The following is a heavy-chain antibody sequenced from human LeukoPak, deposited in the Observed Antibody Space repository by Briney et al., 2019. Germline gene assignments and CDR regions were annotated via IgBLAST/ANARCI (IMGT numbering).Heavy chain of an antibody. CDR2: ISYDGSKT. J-gene: IGHJ4*02. CDR3: ADGWSYGLWSGYSYPFDH. V-gene: IGHV3-30*01. CDR1: GFTFSSYA. D-gene: IGHD3-3*01. Sequence: GGSLRLSCAASGFTFSSYAMHWVRQAPGKGLEWVAAISYDGSKTYYADSVKGRVTIPRDNSKNTLFLEMNSLRANDTAVYYCADGWSYGLWSGYSYPFDHWGQGTLVTVSS.